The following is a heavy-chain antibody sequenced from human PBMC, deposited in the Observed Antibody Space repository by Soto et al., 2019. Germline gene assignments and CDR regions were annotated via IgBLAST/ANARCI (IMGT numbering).Heavy chain of an antibody. CDR3: EALHSFWGGDCCPPTYQVMAV. V-gene: IGHV1-58*01. CDR2: IVVGSGNT. Sequence: ASVKVSCKASGFTFTSSAVQWVRQARGQRLEWIGWIVVGSGNTNYAQKFQERVTITRDMSTSTAYMELSSLRSEDTAVYYCEALHSFWGGDCCPPTYQVMAVGAKGTTVPVSS. D-gene: IGHD2-21*02. J-gene: IGHJ6*04. CDR1: GFTFTSSA.